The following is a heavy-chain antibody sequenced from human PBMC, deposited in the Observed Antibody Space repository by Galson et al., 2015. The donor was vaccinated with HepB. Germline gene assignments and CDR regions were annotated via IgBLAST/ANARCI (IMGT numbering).Heavy chain of an antibody. CDR1: GFTFSSYA. CDR2: ISYDGSNK. CDR3: ASSGVHYYYYYGMDV. J-gene: IGHJ6*02. Sequence: SLRLSCAASGFTFSSYAMHWVRQAPGKGLEWVAVISYDGSNKYYADSVKGRFTISRDNSKNTLYLQMNSLRAEDTAVYYCASSGVHYYYYYGMDVWGQGTTVTVSS. V-gene: IGHV3-30*04. D-gene: IGHD3-10*01.